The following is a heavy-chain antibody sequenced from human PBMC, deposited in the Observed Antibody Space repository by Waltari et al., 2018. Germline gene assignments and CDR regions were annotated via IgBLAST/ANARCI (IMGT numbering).Heavy chain of an antibody. CDR1: GFSLGDSW. Sequence: EVQLVESGGGLVQPGGSLRLSGAASGFSLGDSWIHWVRQPPGKGREWVSRINIDGGYFSYTDSVKGRFTISRDNAKNTVFLQLDSLRAEDTAVYYCARKGGRGYPYGPFYYDYWGQGTLVTVSS. V-gene: IGHV3-74*01. CDR2: INIDGGYF. D-gene: IGHD5-12*01. J-gene: IGHJ4*02. CDR3: ARKGGRGYPYGPFYYDY.